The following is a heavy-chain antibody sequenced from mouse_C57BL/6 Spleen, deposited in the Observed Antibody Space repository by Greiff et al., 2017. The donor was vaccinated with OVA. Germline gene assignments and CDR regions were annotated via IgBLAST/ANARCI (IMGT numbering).Heavy chain of an antibody. V-gene: IGHV1-55*01. Sequence: QVQLQQPGAELVKPGASVKMSCKASGYTFTSYWLTWVKQRPGQGLEWIGDIYPGSGSTNYNEKFKSKATLTVDTSSSTAYRQLSSLTSEDSAVYYCARGYYDYDGDYFDYWGKGTTLTVSS. CDR3: ARGYYDYDGDYFDY. J-gene: IGHJ2*01. D-gene: IGHD2-4*01. CDR2: IYPGSGST. CDR1: GYTFTSYW.